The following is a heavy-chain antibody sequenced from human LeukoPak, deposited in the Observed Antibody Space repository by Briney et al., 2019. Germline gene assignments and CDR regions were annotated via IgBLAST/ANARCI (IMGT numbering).Heavy chain of an antibody. D-gene: IGHD3-3*01. Sequence: SETLSLTCTVSGGSISGYYWSWIRQPPGKGLEWIAYIYYNGISNYNPSLKSRVIISVDSSKNQFSLKLSSVTAADTAVYYCARNPSITIFGVAPNWFDPWGQGTLVTVSS. CDR1: GGSISGYY. CDR3: ARNPSITIFGVAPNWFDP. V-gene: IGHV4-59*01. CDR2: IYYNGIS. J-gene: IGHJ5*02.